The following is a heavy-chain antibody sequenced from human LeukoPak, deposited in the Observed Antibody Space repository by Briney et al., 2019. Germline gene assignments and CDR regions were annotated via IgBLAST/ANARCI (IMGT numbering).Heavy chain of an antibody. J-gene: IGHJ5*02. CDR3: ATISWPGRGSRFDP. Sequence: SETLSVTCTVPGDSICNYYASWVPQPPGRGLERRGYFSSIGSTINNPSLASRVTISVDTYKNQFSLKVTSVTAADTAIYYCATISWPGRGSRFDPWGQGTLVTVSS. V-gene: IGHV4-59*01. CDR1: GDSICNYY. D-gene: IGHD3-10*01. CDR2: FSSIGST.